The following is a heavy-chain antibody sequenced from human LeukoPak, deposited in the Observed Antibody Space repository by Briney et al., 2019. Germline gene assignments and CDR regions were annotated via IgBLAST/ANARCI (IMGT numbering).Heavy chain of an antibody. CDR1: GGSISSYY. J-gene: IGHJ4*02. D-gene: IGHD3-10*01. CDR3: GRHLYGSGSSRGFDY. V-gene: IGHV4-59*08. Sequence: SETLSLTCTVSGGSISSYYWSWIRQPPGKGLEWIGYIYYSGSTNYNPSLKSRVTISVVTSKNQFSLKLSSVTDADTAVYYCGRHLYGSGSSRGFDYWGQGTLVTVSS. CDR2: IYYSGST.